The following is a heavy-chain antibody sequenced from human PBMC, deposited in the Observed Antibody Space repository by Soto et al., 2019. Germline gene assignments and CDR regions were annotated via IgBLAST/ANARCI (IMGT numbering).Heavy chain of an antibody. V-gene: IGHV4-59*01. CDR2: IYYSGST. CDR3: ARGVSSSPYSFDS. J-gene: IGHJ4*02. D-gene: IGHD6-6*01. CDR1: GGSISSYY. Sequence: QVQLQESGPGLVKSSETLSLTCTVSGGSISSYYWSWIRQPPGKGLEWIGYIYYSGSTNYNPSLKSRVTISSDTSKDQVSLELTSVTAADTAVYYCARGVSSSPYSFDSWGQGTLVTVSS.